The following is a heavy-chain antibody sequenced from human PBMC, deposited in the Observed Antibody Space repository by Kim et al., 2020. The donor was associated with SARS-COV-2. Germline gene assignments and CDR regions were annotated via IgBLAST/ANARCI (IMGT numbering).Heavy chain of an antibody. CDR3: SGAAVDWYFDL. D-gene: IGHD6-19*01. CDR2: IRSKAYGGTT. V-gene: IGHV3-49*04. Sequence: GGSLRLSCTASGFTFGDYAMSWVRQAPGKGLEWVGFIRSKAYGGTTEYAASVKGRFTISRDDSKSIAYLQMNSLKTEDTAVYYCSGAAVDWYFDLWGRGT. CDR1: GFTFGDYA. J-gene: IGHJ2*01.